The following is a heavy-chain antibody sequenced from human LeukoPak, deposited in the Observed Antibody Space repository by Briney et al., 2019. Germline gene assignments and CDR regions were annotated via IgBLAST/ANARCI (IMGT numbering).Heavy chain of an antibody. CDR3: ARMAPIAAAGTSNPRYYFDY. D-gene: IGHD6-13*01. Sequence: GASAKVSCKASGYTFTSYYMHWVRQAPGQGLEWMGIINPSGGSTSYAQKFQGRVTMTRDTSTSTVYMELSSLRSEDTAVYYCARMAPIAAAGTSNPRYYFDYWGQGTLVTVSS. CDR2: INPSGGST. V-gene: IGHV1-46*01. CDR1: GYTFTSYY. J-gene: IGHJ4*02.